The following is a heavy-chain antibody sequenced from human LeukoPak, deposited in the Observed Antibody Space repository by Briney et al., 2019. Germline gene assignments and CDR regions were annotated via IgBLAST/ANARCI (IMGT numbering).Heavy chain of an antibody. CDR3: NTDGDGYNKAYS. V-gene: IGHV3-15*04. D-gene: IGHD5-24*01. CDR1: GFTFSYAW. Sequence: GGSLRLSCAASGFTFSYAWMSWVRQAPGKGLEWVGRIGRKTDGGTTDYAAPVKGRFSISRDDSEDTLYLNMNSLKTEDTAVYYCNTDGDGYNKAYSWGQGTLVTVSS. J-gene: IGHJ4*02. CDR2: IGRKTDGGTT.